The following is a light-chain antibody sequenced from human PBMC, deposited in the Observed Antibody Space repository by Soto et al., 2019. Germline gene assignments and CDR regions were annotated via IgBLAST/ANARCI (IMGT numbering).Light chain of an antibody. Sequence: SYELTQPPSVSVAPGKPASIACGGDNIGSKTVHWYQQEPGQAPVLVISYDSDRPSGIPERFSGSNSGNTATLTITRVEAGDEADYYCQVWDSGSDHPVFGGGTKLTVL. CDR2: YDS. CDR1: NIGSKT. J-gene: IGLJ2*01. V-gene: IGLV3-21*04. CDR3: QVWDSGSDHPV.